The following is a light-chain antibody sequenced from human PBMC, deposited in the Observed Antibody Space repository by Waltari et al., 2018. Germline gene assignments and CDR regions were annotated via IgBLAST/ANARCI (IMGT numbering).Light chain of an antibody. J-gene: IGKJ1*01. Sequence: DIVMTQSPASLAVSRGERATSNCKCSHAVLSTSDYKHYLAWYQQKPGQPPKLLIYWASTRESGVPARFSGSGSVTDFTLTISSLQSEDLAVYYCQQYYSTPRTFGQGTKVEIK. CDR3: QQYYSTPRT. CDR2: WAS. V-gene: IGKV4-1*01. CDR1: HAVLSTSDYKHY.